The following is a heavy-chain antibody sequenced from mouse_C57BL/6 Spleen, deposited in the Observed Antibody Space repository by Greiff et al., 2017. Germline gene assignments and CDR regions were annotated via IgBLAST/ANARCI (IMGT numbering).Heavy chain of an antibody. D-gene: IGHD1-1*01. CDR1: GYTFTSYW. CDR3: ARRITTVVESNWYFDG. CDR2: IYPSDSET. Sequence: QVQLQQPGAELVRPGSSVKLSCKASGYTFTSYWMDWVKQRPGQGLEWIGNIYPSDSETHYNQKFKDKATLTVNKSSSTAYMQLSILTSEDSAVYYCARRITTVVESNWYFDGWGTGTTVTVSS. V-gene: IGHV1-61*01. J-gene: IGHJ1*03.